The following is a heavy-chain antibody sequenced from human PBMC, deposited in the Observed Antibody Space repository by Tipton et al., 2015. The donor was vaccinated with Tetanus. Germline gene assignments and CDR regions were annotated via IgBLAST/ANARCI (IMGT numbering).Heavy chain of an antibody. D-gene: IGHD1-26*01. CDR2: IYYSGST. CDR1: GGSISSGGYY. V-gene: IGHV4-31*03. J-gene: IGHJ4*02. Sequence: TLSLICTVSGGSISSGGYYWTWIRQHPGKGLEWIGDIYYSGSTYYNPSLKSRVSISVDTSNNQFSVNLNSVTAADTAVYYCARDQARGARGWNYFDYWGQGALVTVSS. CDR3: ARDQARGARGWNYFDY.